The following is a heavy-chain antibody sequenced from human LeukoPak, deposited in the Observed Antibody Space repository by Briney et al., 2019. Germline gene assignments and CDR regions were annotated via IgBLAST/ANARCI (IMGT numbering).Heavy chain of an antibody. D-gene: IGHD6-6*01. V-gene: IGHV4-39*01. Sequence: TSETLSLTCTVSGGSISSSSYYWGWIRQPPGKGLEWIGSIYYSGSTYYNPSLKSRVTISVDTSKNQFSLELSSVTAADTAVYYCARWEYSSSQVGWFDPWGQGTLVTVSS. CDR3: ARWEYSSSQVGWFDP. CDR1: GGSISSSSYY. CDR2: IYYSGST. J-gene: IGHJ5*02.